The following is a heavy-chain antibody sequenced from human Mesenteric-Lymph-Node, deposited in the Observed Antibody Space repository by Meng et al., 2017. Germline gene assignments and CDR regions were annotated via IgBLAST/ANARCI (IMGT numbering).Heavy chain of an antibody. CDR2: INSDGSST. V-gene: IGHV3-74*01. CDR1: GFTFSSYW. CDR3: ARVEDSSGWSPWDY. Sequence: GESLKISCAASGFTFSSYWMHWVRQAPGKGLVWVSRINSDGSSTSYADSVKGRFTISRDNSKNTLYLQMNSLRAEDTAVYYCARVEDSSGWSPWDYWGQGTLVTVSS. J-gene: IGHJ4*02. D-gene: IGHD6-19*01.